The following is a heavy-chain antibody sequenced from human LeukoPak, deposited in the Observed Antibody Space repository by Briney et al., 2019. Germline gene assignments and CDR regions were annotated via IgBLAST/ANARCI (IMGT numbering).Heavy chain of an antibody. V-gene: IGHV1-2*02. J-gene: IGHJ4*02. D-gene: IGHD3-16*02. CDR3: ARGPGGGVIVHFDY. CDR2: INPNSGGT. Sequence: GASVKVSCKASGYTFTGYYMHWVRQAPGQGLEWMGWINPNSGGTNYAQKFQGRVTMTRDTSISTAYMELSRLRSDDTAVYYCARGPGGGVIVHFDYWGQGTLVTVSS. CDR1: GYTFTGYY.